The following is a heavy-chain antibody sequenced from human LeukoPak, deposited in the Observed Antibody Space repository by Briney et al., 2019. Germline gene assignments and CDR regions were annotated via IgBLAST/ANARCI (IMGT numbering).Heavy chain of an antibody. CDR2: LDREDGEV. D-gene: IGHD2-15*01. CDR3: ARGDVVVVASTQFDY. J-gene: IGHJ4*02. Sequence: ASVKVSCKVSGYTFSELSIHWVRQAPGKGLEWMGGLDREDGEVIYAQKLQGRFIMTEDISTDTAFMELSSLRSDDTAVYYCARGDVVVVASTQFDYWGQGTLVTVSS. CDR1: GYTFSELS. V-gene: IGHV1-24*01.